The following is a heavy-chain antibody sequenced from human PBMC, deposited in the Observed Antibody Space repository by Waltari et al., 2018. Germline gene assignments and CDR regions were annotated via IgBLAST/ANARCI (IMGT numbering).Heavy chain of an antibody. CDR3: ARKGGTGYPYGPFYYDH. CDR1: GFRFGDYW. D-gene: IGHD3-9*01. J-gene: IGHJ4*02. Sequence: EVHLVESGGGLVQPGGSLRLSCAASGFRFGDYWMHWVRQVPGRGLEGVRRINVDGVNMSEADVGGGRCTISGENAERTVCLHLNNRRVDDTAVYFCARKGGTGYPYGPFYYDHWGQGTLVNVSS. V-gene: IGHV3-74*01. CDR2: INVDGVNM.